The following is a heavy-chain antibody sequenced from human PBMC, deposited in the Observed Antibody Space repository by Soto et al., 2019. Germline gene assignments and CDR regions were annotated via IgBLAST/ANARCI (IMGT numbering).Heavy chain of an antibody. V-gene: IGHV3-15*01. J-gene: IGHJ4*02. CDR1: GFTFSNAW. Sequence: GGSLRLSCAASGFTFSNAWMSWVRQAPGKGLEWVGRIKSKTDGGTTDYAAPVKGRFTISRDDSKNTLYLQMNSLKTEDTAVYYCTTEYCSSTSCYPIDYWGQGTLVTVSS. CDR2: IKSKTDGGTT. CDR3: TTEYCSSTSCYPIDY. D-gene: IGHD2-2*01.